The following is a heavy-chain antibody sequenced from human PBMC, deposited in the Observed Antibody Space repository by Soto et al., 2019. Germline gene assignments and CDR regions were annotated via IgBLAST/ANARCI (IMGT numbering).Heavy chain of an antibody. CDR1: GYTHTDLS. D-gene: IGHD3-16*01. V-gene: IGHV1-24*01. Sequence: ASVKPSCKVSGYTHTDLSMRWVRQAPGKGLEWMGGFDPEDGETIYAQKFQGRVTMTEDTSTDTAYMELSSLRSEDTAVYYCATGLARGAFDIWGQGTMVTVSS. CDR3: ATGLARGAFDI. J-gene: IGHJ3*02. CDR2: FDPEDGET.